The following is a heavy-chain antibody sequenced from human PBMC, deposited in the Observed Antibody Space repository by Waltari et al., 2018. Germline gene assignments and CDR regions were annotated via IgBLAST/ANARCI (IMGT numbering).Heavy chain of an antibody. Sequence: EVQLLESGGGLVQPGGSLRLSWAASGFTFSSYALSWVGQAPGKGLEWVSAISGSGGSTYYADSVKGRFTISRDNSKNTLYLQMNSLRAEDTAVYYCAKDREAAAGFDYWGQGTLVTVSS. D-gene: IGHD6-13*01. V-gene: IGHV3-23*01. CDR1: GFTFSSYA. CDR2: ISGSGGST. J-gene: IGHJ4*02. CDR3: AKDREAAAGFDY.